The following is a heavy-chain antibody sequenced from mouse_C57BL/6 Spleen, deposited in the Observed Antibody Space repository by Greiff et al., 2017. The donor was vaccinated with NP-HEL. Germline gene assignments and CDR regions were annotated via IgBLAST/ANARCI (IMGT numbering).Heavy chain of an antibody. V-gene: IGHV1-80*01. Sequence: QVQLKESGAELVKPGASVKISCKASGYAFSSYWMNWVKQRPGKGLEWIGQIYPGDGDTNYNGKFKGKATLTADKSSSTAYMQLSSLTSEDSAVYFCARRGYDYSWFAYWGQGTLVTVSA. CDR1: GYAFSSYW. D-gene: IGHD2-4*01. CDR2: IYPGDGDT. J-gene: IGHJ3*01. CDR3: ARRGYDYSWFAY.